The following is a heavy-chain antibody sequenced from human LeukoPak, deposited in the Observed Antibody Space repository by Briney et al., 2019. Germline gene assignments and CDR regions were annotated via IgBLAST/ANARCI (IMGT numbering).Heavy chain of an antibody. CDR1: GDSITSGG. V-gene: IGHV3-23*01. CDR3: AKGGLNYDYVS. Sequence: PSETLSLTCTVSGDSITSGGFYWSWIRQHPGKGLEWVSAISGSGGSTYYADSVKGRFTISRDNSKNTLYLQMNSLRAEDTAVYYCAKGGLNYDYVSWGQGTVVTASS. CDR2: ISGSGGST. D-gene: IGHD3-16*01. J-gene: IGHJ5*02.